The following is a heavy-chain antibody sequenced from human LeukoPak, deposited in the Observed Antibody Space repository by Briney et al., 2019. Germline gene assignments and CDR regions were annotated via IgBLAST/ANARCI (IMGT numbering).Heavy chain of an antibody. D-gene: IGHD3-10*01. CDR3: AREMQDKSLQWIGELKKYYYYYMDV. CDR2: MYYSGST. V-gene: IGHV4-39*07. Sequence: SETLSLTCTVSGGSISSSTYSWGWIRQPPGNGLEWIGSMYYSGSTYYNPSLKSRVTISVDTSKNQFSLKLSSVTAADTAVYYCAREMQDKSLQWIGELKKYYYYYMDVWGKGTTVIVSS. J-gene: IGHJ6*03. CDR1: GGSISSSTYS.